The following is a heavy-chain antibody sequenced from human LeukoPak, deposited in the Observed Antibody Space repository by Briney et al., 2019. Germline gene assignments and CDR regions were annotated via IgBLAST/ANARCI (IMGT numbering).Heavy chain of an antibody. J-gene: IGHJ4*02. CDR3: ARDRDTALDPFDY. D-gene: IGHD5-18*01. CDR2: ISTYNGNT. Sequence: GASVKVSCKASGYTFTKSGIRWVRQAPGQGLEWMGWISTYNGNTNYAQKFQGRVTMTTATATSTVSMELRSLRSDDTAVYYCARDRDTALDPFDYWGQGSLVTVSS. V-gene: IGHV1-18*01. CDR1: GYTFTKSG.